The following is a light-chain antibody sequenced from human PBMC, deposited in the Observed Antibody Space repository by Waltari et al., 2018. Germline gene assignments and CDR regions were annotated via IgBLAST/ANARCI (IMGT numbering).Light chain of an antibody. Sequence: SYDLTQPPSVSVSPGQTASITCSGHALGHRFVCWYQQKPGQSPILVIYQNGRRPSGIPGRFSGSNSGNTATLTISGTQAVDEADYYCQAWDRGTWGVFGGGTRLTVL. J-gene: IGLJ3*02. V-gene: IGLV3-1*01. CDR1: ALGHRF. CDR3: QAWDRGTWGV. CDR2: QNG.